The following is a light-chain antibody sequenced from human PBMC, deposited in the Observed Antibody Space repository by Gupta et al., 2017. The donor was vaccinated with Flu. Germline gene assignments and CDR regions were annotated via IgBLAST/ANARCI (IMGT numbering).Light chain of an antibody. CDR1: SGHSSYV. CDR2: VNSDGSH. CDR3: QTWGTGIRV. V-gene: IGLV4-69*01. Sequence: VKLTCTLSSGHSSYVIAWHQQQPEKGPRYLMMVNSDGSHSKGDGIPDLFSGSSSGAERYLTFSSLQSEDEADYYCQTWGTGIRVFGGGTKLTVL. J-gene: IGLJ3*02.